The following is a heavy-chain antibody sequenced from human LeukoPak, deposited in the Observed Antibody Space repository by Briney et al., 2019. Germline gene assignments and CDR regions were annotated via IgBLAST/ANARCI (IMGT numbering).Heavy chain of an antibody. Sequence: GESLKISCKGSGYSFANYWIAWVRQMPGTGLEWMGIVNPGDSDTRYSPSFQGQVTISADKSISTASLQWSSLKASDTAMYYCARHYSGSCHSSLEYWGQGTLVTVSS. V-gene: IGHV5-51*01. D-gene: IGHD1-26*01. CDR3: ARHYSGSCHSSLEY. CDR1: GYSFANYW. J-gene: IGHJ4*02. CDR2: VNPGDSDT.